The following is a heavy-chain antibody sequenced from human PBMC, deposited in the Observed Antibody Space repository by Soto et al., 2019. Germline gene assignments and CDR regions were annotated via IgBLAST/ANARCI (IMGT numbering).Heavy chain of an antibody. CDR3: ARMLYYAMEV. CDR1: GFSLNHPRMG. CDR2: IFSSDEK. J-gene: IGHJ6*02. Sequence: ESGPTLVNPTGTLTLTCTVSGFSLNHPRMGVSWIRQPPGKALEWLAHIFSSDEKSYSTSLRSRLTISKDTSESQVVLTMTNMDPVDTATYYCARMLYYAMEVWGQGTTVTVSS. V-gene: IGHV2-26*01.